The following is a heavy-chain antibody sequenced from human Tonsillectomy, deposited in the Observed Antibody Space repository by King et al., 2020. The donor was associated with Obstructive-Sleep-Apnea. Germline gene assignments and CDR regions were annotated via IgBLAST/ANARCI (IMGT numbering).Heavy chain of an antibody. D-gene: IGHD5-24*01. CDR2: ISSSSSTI. Sequence: VQLVESGGGLVQPGGSLRLSCAASGFTFSSYSMNWVRQAPGKGLEWVSYISSSSSTIYYADSVKGRFTISSDNAKNSLYLQMNSLRAEDTAVYYCARGNGYNPYYFDYWGQGTLVTVSS. CDR3: ARGNGYNPYYFDY. CDR1: GFTFSSYS. V-gene: IGHV3-48*01. J-gene: IGHJ4*02.